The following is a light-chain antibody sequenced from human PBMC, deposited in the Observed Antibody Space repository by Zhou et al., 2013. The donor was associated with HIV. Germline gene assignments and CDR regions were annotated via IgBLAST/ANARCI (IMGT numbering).Light chain of an antibody. Sequence: EIVMTQSPAALSVSPGERATLSCRASQSVGSNLAWYQLKPGQAPRLLIYGASTRAPDVPDTFSGSGSGTEFTLTIAGLQSEDVAVYYCQQYNRWPPLTFGGGTQVEIK. CDR3: QQYNRWPPLT. CDR1: QSVGSN. V-gene: IGKV3-15*01. CDR2: GAS. J-gene: IGKJ4*01.